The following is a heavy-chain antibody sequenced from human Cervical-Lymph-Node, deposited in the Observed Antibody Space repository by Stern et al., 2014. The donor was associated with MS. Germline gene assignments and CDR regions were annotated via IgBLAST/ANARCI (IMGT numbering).Heavy chain of an antibody. Sequence: QVQLQESGPGLVKPSETLSLTCTVSGGSISSSSYYWGWIRQPPGKGLEWIGSIYYSGSTYYNPSLKSRVTISVDTSQTPFSLNLTSVTAADTAVYYCARHGDFTFDYWGQGTLVTVSS. J-gene: IGHJ4*02. CDR1: GGSISSSSYY. CDR3: ARHGDFTFDY. CDR2: IYYSGST. V-gene: IGHV4-39*01. D-gene: IGHD4-17*01.